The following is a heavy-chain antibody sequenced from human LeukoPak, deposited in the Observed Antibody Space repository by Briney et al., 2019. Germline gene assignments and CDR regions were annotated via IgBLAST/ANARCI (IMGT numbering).Heavy chain of an antibody. CDR3: ARQAPYNGNHYFDY. J-gene: IGHJ4*02. V-gene: IGHV4-4*09. Sequence: SETLSLTCTVSGGFIIGHYWSWIRQSPGKELEWIAYIYSHENTNYSPSLNGRATISEDTSKNQVSLKVGSVTTADTAVYYCARQAPYNGNHYFDYWGQGILVTISS. CDR2: IYSHENT. D-gene: IGHD1-14*01. CDR1: GGFIIGHY.